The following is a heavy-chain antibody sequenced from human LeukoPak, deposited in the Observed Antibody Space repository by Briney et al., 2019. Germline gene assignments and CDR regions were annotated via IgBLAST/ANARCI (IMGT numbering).Heavy chain of an antibody. V-gene: IGHV3-30*03. Sequence: GGSLRLSCAASGFTFSSSGMHWVRQGPGTGLEWVAFISHKGSEKYFADSVKGRFTISRDNSKNTLYLQMNSLRDEDTAVFYCATDRGWYFDNWGQGTLVTVAS. CDR2: ISHKGSEK. J-gene: IGHJ4*02. CDR1: GFTFSSSG. CDR3: ATDRGWYFDN. D-gene: IGHD1-26*01.